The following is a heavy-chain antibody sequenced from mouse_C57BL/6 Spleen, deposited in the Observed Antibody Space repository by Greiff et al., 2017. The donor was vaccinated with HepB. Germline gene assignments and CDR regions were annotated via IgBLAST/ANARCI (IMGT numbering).Heavy chain of an antibody. V-gene: IGHV14-4*01. CDR1: GFNIKDDY. Sequence: VQLQQSGAELVRPGASVKLSCTASGFNIKDDYMHWVKQRPEQGLEWIGWIDPENGDTEYASKFQGKATITADTSSNTAYLQLSSLTSEDTAVYYCTTHGNYWYFDVWGTGTTVTVSS. CDR2: IDPENGDT. J-gene: IGHJ1*03. CDR3: TTHGNYWYFDV. D-gene: IGHD2-1*01.